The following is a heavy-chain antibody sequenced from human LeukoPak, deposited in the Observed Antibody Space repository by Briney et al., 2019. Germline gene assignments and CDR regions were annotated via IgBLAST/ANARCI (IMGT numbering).Heavy chain of an antibody. Sequence: GGSLRLSCAASGFTFDDYGMSWVRQAPGKGLEWVSGINWNGGSTGYADSVKGRFTISRDNSKNTLYLQMNSLRAEDTAVYYCHVVPAAGGLQPDYWGQGTLVTVSS. CDR3: HVVPAAGGLQPDY. CDR1: GFTFDDYG. D-gene: IGHD2-2*01. J-gene: IGHJ4*02. V-gene: IGHV3-20*04. CDR2: INWNGGST.